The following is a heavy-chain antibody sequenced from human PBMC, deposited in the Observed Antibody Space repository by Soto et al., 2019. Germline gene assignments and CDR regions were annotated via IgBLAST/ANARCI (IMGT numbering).Heavy chain of an antibody. CDR3: ARSQRGRTAFTFDY. J-gene: IGHJ4*02. CDR1: GDSVSNDNYY. CDR2: IYYSGTT. D-gene: IGHD3-16*01. V-gene: IGHV4-61*01. Sequence: ETLSLTCAVSGDSVSNDNYYWSWIRQPPGKGLEWIGYIYYSGTTNYNSYLKSRLSLSVDMSKNQFSLKLASVTAADTAVYFCARSQRGRTAFTFDYWGQGALVTVSS.